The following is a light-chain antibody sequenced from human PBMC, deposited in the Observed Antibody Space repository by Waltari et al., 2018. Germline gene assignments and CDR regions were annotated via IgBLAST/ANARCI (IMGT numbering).Light chain of an antibody. CDR2: DAY. Sequence: EIVLTQSPATLSLSPGERATLSCRASQSVSSYLDWYQQKPGQAPRLLIYDAYNRATGIPARFSGSGSWTDFTLTISSLEPEDFAVYYCQQRSNWRWTFGQGTKVEIK. CDR1: QSVSSY. V-gene: IGKV3-11*01. J-gene: IGKJ1*01. CDR3: QQRSNWRWT.